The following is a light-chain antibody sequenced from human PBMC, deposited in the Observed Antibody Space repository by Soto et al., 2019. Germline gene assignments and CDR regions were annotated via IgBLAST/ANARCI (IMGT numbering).Light chain of an antibody. CDR2: EVS. Sequence: QSVLTQPASVSGSPGQSITISCTGTSSDVGGYNYVSWSQQHPGKAPKLVIYEVSNRPSGVSNRFSGSKSGNTASLTISGLQAEDEADYYCFSFTRSSTWVFGGGPKLTVL. V-gene: IGLV2-14*01. CDR1: SSDVGGYNY. CDR3: FSFTRSSTWV. J-gene: IGLJ3*02.